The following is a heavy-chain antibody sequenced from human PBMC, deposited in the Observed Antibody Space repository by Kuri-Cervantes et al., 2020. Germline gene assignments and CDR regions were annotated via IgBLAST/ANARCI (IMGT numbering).Heavy chain of an antibody. J-gene: IGHJ4*02. CDR3: ARGRYDFWSGYYTSGGYFDY. V-gene: IGHV3-33*01. CDR1: GFTFSSYG. Sequence: GGSLRLSCAASGFTFSSYGMHWVRQAPGKGLEWEAVIWYDGSNKYYADSVKGRFTISRDNSKNTLYLQMNSLRAEDTAVYYCARGRYDFWSGYYTSGGYFDYWGQGTLVTVSS. CDR2: IWYDGSNK. D-gene: IGHD3-3*01.